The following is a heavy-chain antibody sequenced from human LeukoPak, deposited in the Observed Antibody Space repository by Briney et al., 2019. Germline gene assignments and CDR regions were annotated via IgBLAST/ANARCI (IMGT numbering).Heavy chain of an antibody. CDR1: GFTFSSYG. CDR2: IRYDGSNK. D-gene: IGHD2-21*02. Sequence: GGSLRLSCAASGFTFSSYGMHWVRQAPGKGLEWVAFIRYDGSNKYYADSVKGQFTISRDNSKNTLYLQMNSLRAEDTAVYYCAKGNCGGDCYSSSEFHYWGQGTLVTVSS. CDR3: AKGNCGGDCYSSSEFHY. J-gene: IGHJ4*02. V-gene: IGHV3-30*02.